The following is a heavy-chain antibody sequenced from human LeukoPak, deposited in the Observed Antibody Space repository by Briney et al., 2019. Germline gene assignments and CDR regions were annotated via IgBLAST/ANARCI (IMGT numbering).Heavy chain of an antibody. CDR2: ISYHGNNK. CDR1: GFTFGIYG. V-gene: IGHV3-30*03. CDR3: ARCPESSGYYYELDS. J-gene: IGHJ4*02. D-gene: IGHD3-22*01. Sequence: PGRSLRLSCAASGFTFGIYGMHWVRQAPGKGLEWVAVISYHGNNKYYADSVKGRFTISRDNSKNTLYLQMNSLRAEDTAVYYCARCPESSGYYYELDSWGQGTLVTVSS.